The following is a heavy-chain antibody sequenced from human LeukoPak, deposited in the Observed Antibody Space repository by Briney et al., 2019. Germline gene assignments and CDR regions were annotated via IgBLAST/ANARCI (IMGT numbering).Heavy chain of an antibody. CDR2: ISYDGSNK. CDR1: GFTFSSCG. D-gene: IGHD4-4*01. CDR3: AKDSLSNYAFNY. J-gene: IGHJ4*02. Sequence: GGSLRLSCAASGFTFSSCGMHWVRQAPGKGLEWVAVISYDGSNKYYADSVKGRFTISRDNSKNTLYLQMNSLRAEDTAVYYCAKDSLSNYAFNYWGQGTLVTVSS. V-gene: IGHV3-30*18.